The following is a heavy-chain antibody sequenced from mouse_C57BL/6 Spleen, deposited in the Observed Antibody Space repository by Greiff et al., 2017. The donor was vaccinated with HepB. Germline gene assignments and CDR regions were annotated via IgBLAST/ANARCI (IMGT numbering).Heavy chain of an antibody. CDR2: ISDGGRYT. V-gene: IGHV5-4*01. CDR1: GFTFSSYA. Sequence: EVHLVESGGGLVKPGGSLKLSCAASGFTFSSYAMSWVRQTPEKRLEWVATISDGGRYTYYPDNVKGRFTISRDNAKNNLYLQMSHLKSEDTAMYYCARDQNWAFAYWGQGTLVTVSA. CDR3: ARDQNWAFAY. D-gene: IGHD4-1*01. J-gene: IGHJ3*01.